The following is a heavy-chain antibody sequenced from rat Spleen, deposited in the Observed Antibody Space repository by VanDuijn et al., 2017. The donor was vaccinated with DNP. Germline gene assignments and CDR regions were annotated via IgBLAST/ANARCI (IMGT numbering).Heavy chain of an antibody. CDR1: GFSLTSNS. D-gene: IGHD3-2*01. J-gene: IGHJ4*01. CDR2: IWSGGST. CDR3: TRARPASYAMDA. Sequence: QVQLKESGPGLVQPSQTLSLTCTVSGFSLTSNSVHWVRQPPGKGLEWVGAIWSGGSTDYNSALKSRLSISRDTSKSQVFLKMNSLQTEDTAIYYCTRARPASYAMDAWGQGTSVTVSS. V-gene: IGHV2-1*01.